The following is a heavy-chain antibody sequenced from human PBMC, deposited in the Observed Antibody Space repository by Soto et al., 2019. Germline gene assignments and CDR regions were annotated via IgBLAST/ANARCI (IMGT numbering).Heavy chain of an antibody. Sequence: SETLSLTCTVSGGSISSYYWSWIRQPPGKGLEWIGYIYYSGSTNYNPSLKSRVTISVDTSKNQFSLKLSSVTAADTAVYYCERDNSANYYYGMDVWGQGTTVTVSS. CDR3: ERDNSANYYYGMDV. J-gene: IGHJ6*02. D-gene: IGHD3-10*01. CDR1: GGSISSYY. CDR2: IYYSGST. V-gene: IGHV4-59*01.